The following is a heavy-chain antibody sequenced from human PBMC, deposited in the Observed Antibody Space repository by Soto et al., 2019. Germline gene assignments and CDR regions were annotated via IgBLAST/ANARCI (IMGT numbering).Heavy chain of an antibody. CDR2: ISASGCGT. CDR3: ARIPHRYDALTGPGY. CDR1: GFRFGNYS. Sequence: GGSLRLSCTGSGFRFGNYSITWVRQAPGKGLECFARISASGCGTYYTDSVKGRVTISRDNSENTVYLQLNSLRVEDTAIYYCARIPHRYDALTGPGYWGQGALVTVYS. J-gene: IGHJ4*02. D-gene: IGHD3-9*01. V-gene: IGHV3-23*01.